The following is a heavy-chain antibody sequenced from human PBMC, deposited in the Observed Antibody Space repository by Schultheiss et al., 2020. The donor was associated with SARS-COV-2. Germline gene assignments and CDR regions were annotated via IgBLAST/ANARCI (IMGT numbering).Heavy chain of an antibody. CDR3: ARDRVVLQNYYYGMDV. Sequence: GSLRLSCTVSGGSISSGGYYWSWIRQPPGKGLEWIGYIYYSGSTNYNPSLKSRVTISVDTSKNQFSLKMSSVIAADTAVYYCARDRVVLQNYYYGMDVWGQGTTVTVSS. J-gene: IGHJ6*02. V-gene: IGHV4-61*08. CDR1: GGSISSGGYY. D-gene: IGHD2/OR15-2a*01. CDR2: IYYSGST.